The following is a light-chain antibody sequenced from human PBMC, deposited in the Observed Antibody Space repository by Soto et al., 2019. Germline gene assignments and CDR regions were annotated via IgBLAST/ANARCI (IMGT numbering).Light chain of an antibody. V-gene: IGKV3D-20*02. CDR2: GAS. Sequence: EIVLTQSPGTLSLSPGERATLSCRASQSVSSSYLAWYQQKPGQAPRLLIYGASSRATGIPDRFSGSGSGTDFTLTISSLEPEDFAVYYCQQRSNWLYTFGQETKLEIK. CDR3: QQRSNWLYT. CDR1: QSVSSSY. J-gene: IGKJ2*01.